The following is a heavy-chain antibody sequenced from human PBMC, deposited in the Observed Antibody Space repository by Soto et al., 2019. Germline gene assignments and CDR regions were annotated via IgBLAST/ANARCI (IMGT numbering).Heavy chain of an antibody. V-gene: IGHV3-23*01. D-gene: IGHD6-25*01. CDR3: AKDVSGSKDWFDP. CDR1: GFTFTNYA. CDR2: ISGRGGST. Sequence: GGSLRLSCVASGFTFTNYAMSWVRQAPGKGLEWVSGISGRGGSTYYADSVKGRFIISRDTSKNTVYLEMDSLGVEDTAVYYCAKDVSGSKDWFDPWGQGTRVTVPS. J-gene: IGHJ5*02.